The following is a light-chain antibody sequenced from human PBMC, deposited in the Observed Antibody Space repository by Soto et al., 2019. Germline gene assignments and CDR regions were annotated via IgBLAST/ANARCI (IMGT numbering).Light chain of an antibody. Sequence: DIVLTQSPGTLSLSPGERATLSCRASQIINSYYLAWYQQKPGQAPRPLIYGTSSRATGIPDRFSGSGSGTDFTLTISRLEPEDFAVYYCQQYGNSLWTFGQGTKVEIK. CDR3: QQYGNSLWT. V-gene: IGKV3-20*01. CDR1: QIINSYY. CDR2: GTS. J-gene: IGKJ1*01.